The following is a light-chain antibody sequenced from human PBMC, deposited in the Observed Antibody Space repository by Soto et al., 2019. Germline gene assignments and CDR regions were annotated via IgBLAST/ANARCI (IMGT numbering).Light chain of an antibody. CDR3: QQYYGTPHT. V-gene: IGKV4-1*01. J-gene: IGKJ2*01. Sequence: DIVMTQSPDSLAVPLGERATINCKSSQSVLYSSNNKNYLAWYQQRPGQPPKLLIYWASTRESGVPDRFSGSGSGTDFTLTISSLQAEDVAVYYCQQYYGTPHTFGQGTKLEIK. CDR2: WAS. CDR1: QSVLYSSNNKNY.